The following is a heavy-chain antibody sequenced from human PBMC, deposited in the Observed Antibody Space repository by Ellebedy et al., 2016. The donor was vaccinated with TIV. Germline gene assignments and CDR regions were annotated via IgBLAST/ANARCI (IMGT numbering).Heavy chain of an antibody. Sequence: AVSVKVSCKASGYTFTSYYMHWVRQAPGQGLEWMGIINPSGGSTSYAQKLQGRVTMTRDTSTSTVYMELSSLRSEDTAGYYCAREEPYGSGTKDYGMDVWGQGTTVTVSS. CDR3: AREEPYGSGTKDYGMDV. V-gene: IGHV1-46*04. J-gene: IGHJ6*02. CDR1: GYTFTSYY. D-gene: IGHD3-10*01. CDR2: INPSGGST.